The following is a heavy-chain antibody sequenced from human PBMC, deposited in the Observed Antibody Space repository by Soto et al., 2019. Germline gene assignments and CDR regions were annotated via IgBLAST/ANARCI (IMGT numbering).Heavy chain of an antibody. CDR2: IKEDGSVK. V-gene: IGHV3-7*01. CDR1: GFTFSGSW. CDR3: ARDPGYSSFDH. D-gene: IGHD5-12*01. J-gene: IGHJ4*02. Sequence: DVQLVESGGGLVQPGGSLRLSCAASGFTFSGSWMSWVCQAPGKGLEFVANIKEDGSVKNYVDSVKGRFTISRDNAKNSVYLQMNSLRDEDTAVYYCARDPGYSSFDHWGQGTLVTVSS.